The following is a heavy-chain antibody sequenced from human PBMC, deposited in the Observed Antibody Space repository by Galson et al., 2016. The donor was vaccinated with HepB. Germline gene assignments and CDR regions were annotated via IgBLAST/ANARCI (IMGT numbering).Heavy chain of an antibody. CDR3: ARVRTWGRSDFSGGLNY. Sequence: SLRLSCAASGFSFKSYVLHWLRQAPGKGLDWVALTSYQGTSEDYADSVKGRFTISRDKSENTLYLQMNSLRTEDTAMYYCARVRTWGRSDFSGGLNYWGRGTLVTVSS. J-gene: IGHJ4*02. CDR1: GFSFKSYV. D-gene: IGHD3-16*01. V-gene: IGHV3-30*04. CDR2: TSYQGTSE.